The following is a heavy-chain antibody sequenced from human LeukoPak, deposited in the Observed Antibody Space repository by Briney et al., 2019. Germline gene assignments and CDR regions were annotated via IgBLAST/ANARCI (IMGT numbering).Heavy chain of an antibody. CDR2: IYHSGST. J-gene: IGHJ4*02. D-gene: IGHD6-19*01. CDR3: ARVSSGCPDY. V-gene: IGHV4-38-2*02. CDR1: GYSISSGYY. Sequence: SQTLSLTCTVSGYSISSGYYWGWIRQPPGKGLEWIGSIYHSGSTYYNPSLKSRVTISVDTSKNQFSLKLSSVTAADTAVYYCARVSSGCPDYWGQGTLVTVSS.